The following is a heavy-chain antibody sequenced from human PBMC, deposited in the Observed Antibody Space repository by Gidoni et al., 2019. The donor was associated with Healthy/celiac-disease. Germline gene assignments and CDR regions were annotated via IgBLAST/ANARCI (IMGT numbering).Heavy chain of an antibody. CDR1: GGSSSGYY. CDR2: INHSGST. Sequence: QVQLQQWGAGLLKPSETLSPTCAVYGGSSSGYYWSWIRQPPGKGLEWIGEINHSGSTNYNPSLKSRVTISVDTSKNQFSLKLSSVTAADTAVYYCARGGPQYYDFWSGYFPYWGQGTLVTVSS. D-gene: IGHD3-3*01. CDR3: ARGGPQYYDFWSGYFPY. V-gene: IGHV4-34*01. J-gene: IGHJ4*02.